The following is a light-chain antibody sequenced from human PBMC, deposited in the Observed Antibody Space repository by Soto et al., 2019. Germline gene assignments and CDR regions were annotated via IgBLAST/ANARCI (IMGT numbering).Light chain of an antibody. CDR3: QHYHNLPPFT. CDR1: QDIRTS. J-gene: IGKJ3*01. V-gene: IGKV1-33*01. CDR2: GAS. Sequence: DIQMTQSPSSLSASVGARVSITCQARQDIRTSLGWFQQKPGRAPKLLIYGASYLETGVPSRFRGSGSGTDFTLTISSLQPEDTATYYCQHYHNLPPFTFGPGTRVDVK.